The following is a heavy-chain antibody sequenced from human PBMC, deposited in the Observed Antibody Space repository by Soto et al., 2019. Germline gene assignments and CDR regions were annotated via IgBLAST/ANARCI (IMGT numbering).Heavy chain of an antibody. CDR3: ARASFGIGSAAMRGGDYYYYYGMDV. J-gene: IGHJ6*02. V-gene: IGHV3-23*01. D-gene: IGHD2-2*01. Sequence: GGSLRLSCAASGFTFSSYAMTWVRQAPGKGLEWVSAISGGGSSTYYADSVKGRFTISRDNSKNTVYLQVKSLRAEDTAVYYCARASFGIGSAAMRGGDYYYYYGMDVWGQGTTVTVSS. CDR1: GFTFSSYA. CDR2: ISGGGSST.